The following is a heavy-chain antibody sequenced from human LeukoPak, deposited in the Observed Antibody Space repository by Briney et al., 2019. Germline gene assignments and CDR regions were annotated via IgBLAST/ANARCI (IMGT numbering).Heavy chain of an antibody. D-gene: IGHD3-22*01. V-gene: IGHV1-69*05. CDR3: ATNYDRSGCYGY. J-gene: IGHJ4*02. Sequence: SVKVSCKASGGTFISYAISWVRQAPGQGLEWMGRIIPIFGTANYAQKFQGRVTITTDESTSTAYMELSSLRSEDTAVYYCATNYDRSGCYGYWGQGTLVTVSS. CDR1: GGTFISYA. CDR2: IIPIFGTA.